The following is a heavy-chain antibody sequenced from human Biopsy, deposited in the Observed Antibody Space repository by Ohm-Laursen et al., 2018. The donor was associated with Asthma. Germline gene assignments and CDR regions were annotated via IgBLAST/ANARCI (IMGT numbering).Heavy chain of an antibody. CDR2: LIPVLGTP. Sequence: EASVKVSCNAPGDSFSNYAISWVRQAPGQGLEWMGGLIPVLGTPDHAQMFEGRVTITADESTSTAYMELSSLSSEDTAVYYCARGYSGSDRIVYYYSGLEVWGQGTTVTVSS. V-gene: IGHV1-69*01. J-gene: IGHJ6*02. CDR3: ARGYSGSDRIVYYYSGLEV. D-gene: IGHD5-12*01. CDR1: GDSFSNYA.